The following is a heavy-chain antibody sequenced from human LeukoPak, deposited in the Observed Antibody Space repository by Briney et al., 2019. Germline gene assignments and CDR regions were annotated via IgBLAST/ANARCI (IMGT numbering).Heavy chain of an antibody. CDR2: ISSGGSTI. D-gene: IGHD3-10*01. CDR3: ARDPRGSGSYY. CDR1: GFTFSDSY. V-gene: IGHV3-11*01. Sequence: PGGSLRLSCAASGFTFSDSYTSWIRQAPGKGLEHISYISSGGSTIYYADSVKGRFTVSRDNPENSLYLQLNSLRVDDTVVYCWARDPRGSGSYYWGQGTLVSVSS. J-gene: IGHJ4*02.